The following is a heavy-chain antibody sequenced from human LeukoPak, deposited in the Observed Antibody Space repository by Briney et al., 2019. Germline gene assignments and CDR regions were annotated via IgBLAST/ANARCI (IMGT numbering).Heavy chain of an antibody. D-gene: IGHD3-10*01. CDR1: GGSFSGYY. CDR2: INHSGST. Sequence: SETLSLTCAVYGGSFSGYYWSWIRQPPGKGLEWIGEINHSGSTSYNPSLKSRVTISVDTSKNQFSLKLSSVTAADTAVYYCARRYTYYYGSGSYQLDYWGQGTLVTVSS. CDR3: ARRYTYYYGSGSYQLDY. V-gene: IGHV4-34*01. J-gene: IGHJ4*02.